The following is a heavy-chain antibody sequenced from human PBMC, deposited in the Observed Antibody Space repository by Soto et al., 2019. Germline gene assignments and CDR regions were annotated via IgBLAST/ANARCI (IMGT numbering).Heavy chain of an antibody. J-gene: IGHJ6*02. CDR2: MNPNSGNT. Sequence: QVQLVQSGAEVKKSGASVKVSCKASRYTFISYDINWVRQATGQGLECMGWMNPNSGNTGYGQKFQGRITMTRTTSTNTAYMELSSLRSEDKAVYYCARGQEVWWNAGPLGLHGLDVWGQGNTVTVSS. CDR3: ARGQEVWWNAGPLGLHGLDV. V-gene: IGHV1-8*01. D-gene: IGHD3-16*01. CDR1: RYTFISYD.